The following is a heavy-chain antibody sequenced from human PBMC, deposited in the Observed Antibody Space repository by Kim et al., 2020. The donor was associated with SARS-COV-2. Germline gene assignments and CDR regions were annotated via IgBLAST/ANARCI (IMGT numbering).Heavy chain of an antibody. D-gene: IGHD6-13*01. CDR3: ARPYSGTRGGYYYGMDV. Sequence: SETLSLTCTVSGGSISSSSYYWGWIRQPPGKGLEWIGSIYYSGSTYYNPSLKSRVTISVDTSKNQFSLKLSSVTAADTAVYYCARPYSGTRGGYYYGMDVWGQGTTVTVSS. J-gene: IGHJ6*02. V-gene: IGHV4-39*01. CDR1: GGSISSSSYY. CDR2: IYYSGST.